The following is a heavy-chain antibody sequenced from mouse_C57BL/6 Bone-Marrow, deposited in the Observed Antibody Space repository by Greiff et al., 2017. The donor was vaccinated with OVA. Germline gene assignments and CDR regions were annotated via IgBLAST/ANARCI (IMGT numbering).Heavy chain of an antibody. CDR3: ARPFYYGNYSYYFDY. D-gene: IGHD2-1*01. CDR1: GFTFSSYG. CDR2: ISSGGSYT. V-gene: IGHV5-6*01. J-gene: IGHJ2*01. Sequence: EVQRVESGGDLVKPGGSLKLSCAASGFTFSSYGMSWVRQTPDKRLEWVATISSGGSYTYYPDSVKGRFTISRDNAKNTLYLQMSSLKSEDTAMYYCARPFYYGNYSYYFDYWGQGTTLTVSS.